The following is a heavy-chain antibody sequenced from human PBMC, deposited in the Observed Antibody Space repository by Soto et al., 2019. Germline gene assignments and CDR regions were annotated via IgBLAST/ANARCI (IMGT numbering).Heavy chain of an antibody. CDR1: GFTFSSYG. CDR2: ISYDGSNQ. D-gene: IGHD3-22*01. J-gene: IGHJ4*02. CDR3: AKLMYSFDSSGFSIDY. Sequence: QAQLVESGGGVVQPGRSLRLSCAASGFTFSSYGMHWVRQAPGKGLDWEAAISYDGSNQYYADSVKGRFTISRDDSKNTLYLQVNSLRPEDTAVYYCAKLMYSFDSSGFSIDYWGQGTLVTVSS. V-gene: IGHV3-30*18.